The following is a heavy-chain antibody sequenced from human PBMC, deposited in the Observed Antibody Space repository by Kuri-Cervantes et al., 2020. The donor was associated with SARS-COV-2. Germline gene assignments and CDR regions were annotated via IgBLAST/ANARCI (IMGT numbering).Heavy chain of an antibody. D-gene: IGHD3-3*01. V-gene: IGHV4-38-2*02. Sequence: GSLRLSCTVSGYSISSGHHWGWIRQPPGKGLEWIGSIYHSGSTYYNPSLKSRVTISVDTSKNQFSLKLSSVTAADTAVYYCARTKGTIFGVVNWFDPWGQGTLVTVSS. CDR3: ARTKGTIFGVVNWFDP. J-gene: IGHJ5*02. CDR1: GYSISSGHH. CDR2: IYHSGST.